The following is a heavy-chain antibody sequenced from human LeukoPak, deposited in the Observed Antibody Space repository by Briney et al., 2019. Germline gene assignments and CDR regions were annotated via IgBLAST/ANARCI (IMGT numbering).Heavy chain of an antibody. D-gene: IGHD3-3*01. CDR1: GGSFSGYY. CDR2: INHSGST. Sequence: PSETLSLTCAVYGGSFSGYYWSWIRQPPGKGLEWIGEINHSGSTNYNPSLKSRVTISVGTSKNQFSLKLSSVTAADTAVYYCARQTYDFWSGYYTALSHWGQGTLVTVSS. J-gene: IGHJ4*02. V-gene: IGHV4-34*01. CDR3: ARQTYDFWSGYYTALSH.